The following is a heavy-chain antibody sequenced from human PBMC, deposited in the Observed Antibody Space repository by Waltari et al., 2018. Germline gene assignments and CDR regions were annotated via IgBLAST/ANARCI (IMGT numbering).Heavy chain of an antibody. J-gene: IGHJ5*02. Sequence: RLVQSGPEVKKPGASVKVSCKPFGYTFTDYGVTWMRQAPGKGLEWVGWISPYSGHTNFPKRFQGRLSLTTDTSTGTAYLELGSLRSDDTGVYYCATTAAGWFDPWGPGSLVTVSS. D-gene: IGHD6-19*01. CDR2: ISPYSGHT. CDR3: ATTAAGWFDP. CDR1: GYTFTDYG. V-gene: IGHV1-18*01.